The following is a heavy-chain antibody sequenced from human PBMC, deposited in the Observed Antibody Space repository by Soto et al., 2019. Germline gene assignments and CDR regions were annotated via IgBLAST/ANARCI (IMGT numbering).Heavy chain of an antibody. D-gene: IGHD6-13*01. CDR3: AGPFGYSSSWGDYYYGMDV. V-gene: IGHV1-69*13. CDR1: GGTFSSYA. CDR2: IIPIFGTA. J-gene: IGHJ6*02. Sequence: ASVKVSCKASGGTFSSYAISWVRQAPGQGLEWMGGIIPIFGTANYAQKFQGRVTITADESTSTAYMELSSLRSEDTAVYYCAGPFGYSSSWGDYYYGMDVWGQGTTVTVSS.